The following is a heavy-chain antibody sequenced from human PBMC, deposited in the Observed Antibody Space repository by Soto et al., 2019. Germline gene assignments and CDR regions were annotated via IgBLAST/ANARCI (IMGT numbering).Heavy chain of an antibody. Sequence: EGCLRLSCAASGFTFRSYGMHWVRQAPGKGLEWVSVISYDGSNKYYEDSVKGRFTISRENSKNKLYLQMNSLRAEDTAVYYCAKEMQWLVXWGQGTLVTVSX. CDR2: ISYDGSNK. D-gene: IGHD6-19*01. CDR1: GFTFRSYG. V-gene: IGHV3-30*18. J-gene: IGHJ4*02. CDR3: AKEMQWLVX.